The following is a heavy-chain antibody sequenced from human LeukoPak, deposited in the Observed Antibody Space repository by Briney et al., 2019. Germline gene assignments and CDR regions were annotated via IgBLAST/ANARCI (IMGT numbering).Heavy chain of an antibody. D-gene: IGHD3-10*01. CDR3: ARSTIWFGELFGALDY. CDR1: GFTVSSNY. V-gene: IGHV3-53*01. J-gene: IGHJ4*02. Sequence: SGGSLRLSCAASGFTVSSNYMSWVRQAPGKGLEWVSVIYSNGNTYYADSVKGRFTISRDISKNTLYLQMNSLRAEDTAVYYCARSTIWFGELFGALDYWDQGVLVTVSS. CDR2: IYSNGNT.